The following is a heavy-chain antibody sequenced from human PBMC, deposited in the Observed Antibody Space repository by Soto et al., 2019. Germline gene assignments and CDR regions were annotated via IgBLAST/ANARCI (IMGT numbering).Heavy chain of an antibody. CDR1: GYTFTSYY. V-gene: IGHV1-46*01. D-gene: IGHD3-22*01. J-gene: IGHJ6*02. CDR3: ARVRRERVVVVRKRQRDDYYGMDV. CDR2: INPSGGST. Sequence: ASVKVSCKASGYTFTSYYMHWVRQAPGRGLEWMGIINPSGGSTSYAQKFQGRVTMTRDTSTSTVYMELSSLRSEDTAVYYCARVRRERVVVVRKRQRDDYYGMDVWGQGTTVTAP.